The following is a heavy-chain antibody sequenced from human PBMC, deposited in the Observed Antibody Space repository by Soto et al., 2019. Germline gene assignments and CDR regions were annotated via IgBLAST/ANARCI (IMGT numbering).Heavy chain of an antibody. CDR2: IIPIFGTA. CDR1: GGTFSSYA. D-gene: IGHD6-19*01. CDR3: VSQGGVIAVAGTGYYGMDV. J-gene: IGHJ6*02. V-gene: IGHV1-69*12. Sequence: QVQLVQSGAEVKKPGSSVKVSCKASGGTFSSYAISWVRQAPGQGLEWMGGIIPIFGTANYAQKFQGRVTITADESTSTAYMELSSLRSEDTAVYYCVSQGGVIAVAGTGYYGMDVWGQGTTVTVSS.